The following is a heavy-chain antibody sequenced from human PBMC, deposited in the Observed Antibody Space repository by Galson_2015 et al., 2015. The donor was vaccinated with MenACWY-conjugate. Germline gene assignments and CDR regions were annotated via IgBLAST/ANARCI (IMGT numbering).Heavy chain of an antibody. CDR2: INTDGSGT. Sequence: SLRLSCAASGFTFTNYWMHWVRQAPGEGLVWVSRINTDGSGTTYADSVKGRFTSSRDNAKNTLYLQMNSLRAEDTAMYYCARDRSVTWGGFDYWGRGALVTVSS. D-gene: IGHD7-27*01. CDR1: GFTFTNYW. CDR3: ARDRSVTWGGFDY. J-gene: IGHJ4*02. V-gene: IGHV3-74*03.